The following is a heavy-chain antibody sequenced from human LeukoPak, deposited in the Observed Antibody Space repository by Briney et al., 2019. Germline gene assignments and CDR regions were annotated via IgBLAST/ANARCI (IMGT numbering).Heavy chain of an antibody. CDR3: AKDQGDYGVNFQH. CDR1: GFTFSSYG. CDR2: ISYDGSNK. D-gene: IGHD4-17*01. V-gene: IGHV3-30*18. Sequence: TGRSLRLSCAASGFTFSSYGLHWARQAPGKGLEWVAVISYDGSNKYYADSVKGRFTISRDNSKNTLYLQMNSLRAEDTAVYYCAKDQGDYGVNFQHWGQGTLVTVSS. J-gene: IGHJ1*01.